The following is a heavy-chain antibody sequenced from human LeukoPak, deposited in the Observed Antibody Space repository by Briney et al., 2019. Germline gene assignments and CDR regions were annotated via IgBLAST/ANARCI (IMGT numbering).Heavy chain of an antibody. D-gene: IGHD1-26*01. CDR2: IYSGGDT. CDR3: ARRSGEGYFDC. CDR1: GFTVSSNY. V-gene: IGHV3-66*01. Sequence: GGSLRLSCAASGFTVSSNYMTWVRQAPGKGLEWVSVIYSGGDTYYADSVKGRFTISRDNSKNTLYLQLNGLRAEDTAVYYCARRSGEGYFDCWGQGTLVTVSS. J-gene: IGHJ4*02.